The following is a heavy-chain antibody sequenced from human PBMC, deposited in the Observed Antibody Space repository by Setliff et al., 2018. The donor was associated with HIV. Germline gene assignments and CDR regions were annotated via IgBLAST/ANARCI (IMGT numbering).Heavy chain of an antibody. CDR2: IYHTGTT. D-gene: IGHD2-8*01. V-gene: IGHV4-59*08. CDR3: ARRCHDGALYHYFDY. CDR1: GGSMNNYF. Sequence: SETLSLTCTVSGGSMNNYFWSWIRQPPGKGLQWMGYIYHTGTTNYNRSLESRLTMSVDTSKNQFSLKVSSVTAADTAVYYCARRCHDGALYHYFDYWGQGMQVTVS. J-gene: IGHJ4*02.